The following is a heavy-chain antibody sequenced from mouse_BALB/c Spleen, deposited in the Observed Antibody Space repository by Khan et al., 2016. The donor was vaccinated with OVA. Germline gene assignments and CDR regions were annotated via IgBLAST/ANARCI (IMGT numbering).Heavy chain of an antibody. V-gene: IGHV9-3-1*01. J-gene: IGHJ3*01. CDR1: GYIFTNYG. CDR3: ARGAFYYGRGKNAGFAY. Sequence: QIQLVQSGPELKKPGETVKISCKASGYIFTNYGMNWVKQAPGQGLKWMGWINTYTGEPTYADDFRGRFAFSLETSASTAYLQINNLKNEDTDTXVCARGAFYYGRGKNAGFAYWGQGTLVTVSA. CDR2: INTYTGEP. D-gene: IGHD1-1*01.